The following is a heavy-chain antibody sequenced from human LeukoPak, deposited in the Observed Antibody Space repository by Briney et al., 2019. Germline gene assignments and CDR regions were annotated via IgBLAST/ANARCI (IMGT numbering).Heavy chain of an antibody. Sequence: PGGSLRLSCAATGFTFSGFEMNWVRQAPGKGLEWVSYISSSGSAKYYADAVKSRFTISRDNTKSSLYLQMNSLRGEDTAVYYCASQDYWGQGTLVTVSS. J-gene: IGHJ4*02. CDR2: ISSSGSAK. CDR3: ASQDY. CDR1: GFTFSGFE. V-gene: IGHV3-48*03.